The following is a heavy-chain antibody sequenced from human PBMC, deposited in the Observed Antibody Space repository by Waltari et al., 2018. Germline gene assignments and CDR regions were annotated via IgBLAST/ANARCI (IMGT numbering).Heavy chain of an antibody. V-gene: IGHV3-30*18. CDR1: GFTFSSYG. D-gene: IGHD5-12*01. Sequence: QVQLVESGGGVVQPGRSLRLSCAASGFTFSSYGMHWVRQAPGQGLEWVAVIWYDGSNKYYADSVKGRFTISRDNSKNTLYLQMNSLRAEDTAMYYCAKEGVATADFLYYYYMDVWGKGTTVTVSS. CDR3: AKEGVATADFLYYYYMDV. CDR2: IWYDGSNK. J-gene: IGHJ6*03.